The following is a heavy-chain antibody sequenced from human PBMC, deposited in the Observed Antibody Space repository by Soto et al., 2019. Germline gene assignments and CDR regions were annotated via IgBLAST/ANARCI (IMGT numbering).Heavy chain of an antibody. J-gene: IGHJ5*02. D-gene: IGHD5-18*01. CDR3: ARAMSTALFNRFDP. Sequence: QVQFVQSGAEVKKPGASVKVSCKASGYTFTTYTIHWVRQAPGQRLEWMGWINADNGNTIYAQKFQARVTISRDAHASAPYMELSCLRSEDTGVYYCARAMSTALFNRFDPWGQGTLVTVSS. CDR1: GYTFTTYT. CDR2: INADNGNT. V-gene: IGHV1-3*01.